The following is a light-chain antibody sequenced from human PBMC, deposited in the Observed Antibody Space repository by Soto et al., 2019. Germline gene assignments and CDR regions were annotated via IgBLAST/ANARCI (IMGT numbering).Light chain of an antibody. Sequence: EIVLTQSPATLSLSPGERAARSCRASQSVSSYLAWYQQKPGQAPRLPIYDASKRAPGIPARFTGSGSGTDFTLTISSLEPEDFAVYFCQQRSNWPSTFGGGTKVEI. CDR2: DAS. V-gene: IGKV3-11*01. J-gene: IGKJ4*01. CDR1: QSVSSY. CDR3: QQRSNWPST.